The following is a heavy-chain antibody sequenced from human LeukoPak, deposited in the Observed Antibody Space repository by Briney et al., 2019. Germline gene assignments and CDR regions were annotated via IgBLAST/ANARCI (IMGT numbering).Heavy chain of an antibody. CDR2: VSGSGGST. V-gene: IGHV3-23*01. CDR3: AKGGGSYYYDSSGYYFH. D-gene: IGHD3-22*01. Sequence: GGSLRLSCAASGFTFSSYAMSWVRQAPGKGLEWVSAVSGSGGSTYYADSVKGRFTISRDNSKNTLYLQMNSLRAEDTAVYYCAKGGGSYYYDSSGYYFHWGQGTLVTVSS. CDR1: GFTFSSYA. J-gene: IGHJ4*02.